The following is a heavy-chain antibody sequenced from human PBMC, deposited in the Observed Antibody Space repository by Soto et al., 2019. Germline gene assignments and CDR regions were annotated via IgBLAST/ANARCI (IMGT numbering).Heavy chain of an antibody. CDR2: ITGSGRST. CDR3: ARRTPPDFYYGMDV. CDR1: GFPFTTYA. V-gene: IGHV3-23*01. J-gene: IGHJ6*02. Sequence: PGGSLRLSCAASGFPFTTYAFNWVRQAPGKGLEWVSSITGSGRSTYYADSVKGRFTISRDNSKNTLYLQMNTLRADDTAVYYCARRTPPDFYYGMDVWGRGTTVTVSS.